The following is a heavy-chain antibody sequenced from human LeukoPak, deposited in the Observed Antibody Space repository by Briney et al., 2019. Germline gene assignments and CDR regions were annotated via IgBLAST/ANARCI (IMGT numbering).Heavy chain of an antibody. D-gene: IGHD1-26*01. CDR2: ISSSGSTI. CDR3: ARAGYSGTYSVNY. CDR1: GFTFSSYE. J-gene: IGHJ4*02. Sequence: GGSLRLSCAASGFTFSSYEMNWVRQAPGKGLEWVSYISSSGSTIYYADSVKGRFTISRDNAQSSLYLQMSLRAEDTAVYYCARAGYSGTYSVNYWGQGTLVTVSS. V-gene: IGHV3-48*03.